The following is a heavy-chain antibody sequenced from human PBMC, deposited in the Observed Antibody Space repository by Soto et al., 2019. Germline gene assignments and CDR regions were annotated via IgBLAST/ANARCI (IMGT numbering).Heavy chain of an antibody. CDR3: AHAGDFDLLSFDR. Sequence: QITLKESGPPLVRPAQTLTLTCAFSGFSLTTTRMGVAWIRQPPGKALEWLALIYWDDDKRYSPSLKNRLTVSKDTSTNRVVLTITNISPDDPGTYFCAHAGDFDLLSFDRWGPGTLVTVSS. CDR1: GFSLTTTRMG. CDR2: IYWDDDK. J-gene: IGHJ4*02. D-gene: IGHD2-15*01. V-gene: IGHV2-5*02.